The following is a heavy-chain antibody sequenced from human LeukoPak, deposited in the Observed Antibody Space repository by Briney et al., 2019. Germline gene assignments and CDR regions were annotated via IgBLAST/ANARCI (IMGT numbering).Heavy chain of an antibody. CDR3: ARSEYSSSSGHFDY. D-gene: IGHD6-6*01. Sequence: SETLSLTCTVSGGSISSYYWSWIRQPPGKGLEWIGYIYFSGSTDYNPSLKSRVTISVDTSKNPFSLKLSSVTAADTAVYYCARSEYSSSSGHFDYWGQGTLVTVSS. CDR1: GGSISSYY. J-gene: IGHJ4*02. CDR2: IYFSGST. V-gene: IGHV4-59*08.